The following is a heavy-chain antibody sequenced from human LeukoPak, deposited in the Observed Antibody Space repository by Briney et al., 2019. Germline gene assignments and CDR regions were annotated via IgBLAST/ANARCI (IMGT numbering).Heavy chain of an antibody. Sequence: GGSLRLSCAASGFTFSSYGMSWVRQAPGKGLEWVSAISGSGGSTYYADSVKGRFAIPRDNSKNTLYLQMNSLRAEDTAVYYCAKEWQWLKPNFDYWGQGTLVTVSS. CDR2: ISGSGGST. D-gene: IGHD6-19*01. V-gene: IGHV3-23*01. CDR3: AKEWQWLKPNFDY. CDR1: GFTFSSYG. J-gene: IGHJ4*02.